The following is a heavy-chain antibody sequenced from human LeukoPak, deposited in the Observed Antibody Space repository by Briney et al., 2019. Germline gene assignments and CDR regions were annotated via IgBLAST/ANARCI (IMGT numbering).Heavy chain of an antibody. Sequence: SETLSLTCTVSGGSTSSYYWTWIRQPPGKGLEWIGYIYYTGATSYNPSLKSRVTISVDTSKKQFSLKLTSVTAADTAVYYCARYGGSGWVIDNWGQGTLVTVSS. CDR3: ARYGGSGWVIDN. V-gene: IGHV4-59*08. CDR2: IYYTGAT. CDR1: GGSTSSYY. D-gene: IGHD6-19*01. J-gene: IGHJ4*02.